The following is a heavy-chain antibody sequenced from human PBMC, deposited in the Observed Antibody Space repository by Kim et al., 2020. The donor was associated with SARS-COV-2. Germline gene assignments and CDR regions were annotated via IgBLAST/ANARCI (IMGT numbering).Heavy chain of an antibody. CDR3: AKDGENVLMVYARPNDYYYYYGMDV. D-gene: IGHD2-8*01. J-gene: IGHJ6*02. CDR2: ISYDGSNK. Sequence: GGSLRLSCAASGFTLSSYGMHWVRQAPGKGLEWVAVISYDGSNKYYADSVKGRFTISRDNSKNTLYLQMNSLRAEDTAVYYCAKDGENVLMVYARPNDYYYYYGMDVWGQGTTVTVSS. V-gene: IGHV3-30*18. CDR1: GFTLSSYG.